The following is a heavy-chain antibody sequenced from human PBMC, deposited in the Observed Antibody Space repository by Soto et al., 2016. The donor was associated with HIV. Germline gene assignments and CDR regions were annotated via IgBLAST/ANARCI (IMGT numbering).Heavy chain of an antibody. V-gene: IGHV1-2*02. CDR1: GYTFTGYY. CDR2: INPNSGGT. J-gene: IGHJ3*02. D-gene: IGHD5-18*01. CDR3: ARDRDYSGECNYGPRKAFDI. Sequence: QVQLVQSGAEVKKPGASVRVSCKASGYTFTGYYMHWVRQAPGQGLEWMGWINPNSGGTNFAQKFQGRVTMTRDTSISTAYMELSRLRSDDTAVYYCARDRDYSGECNYGPRKAFDIWGQGTMVTVSS.